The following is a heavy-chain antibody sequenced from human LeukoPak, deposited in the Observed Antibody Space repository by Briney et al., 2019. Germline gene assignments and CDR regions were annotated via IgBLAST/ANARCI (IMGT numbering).Heavy chain of an antibody. CDR1: GVSISSSS. V-gene: IGHV3-48*01. CDR3: ARESYPIDY. D-gene: IGHD5-18*01. Sequence: ETLSLTCTVSGVSISSSSYYWGWIRQPPGKGLEWVSYISSSSSTIYYADSVKGRFTISRDNAKNSLYLQMNSLRAEDTAVYYCARESYPIDYWGQGTLVTVSS. J-gene: IGHJ4*02. CDR2: ISSSSSTI.